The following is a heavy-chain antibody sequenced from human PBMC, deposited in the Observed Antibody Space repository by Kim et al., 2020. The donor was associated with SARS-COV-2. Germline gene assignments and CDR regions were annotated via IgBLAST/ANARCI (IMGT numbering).Heavy chain of an antibody. J-gene: IGHJ6*02. D-gene: IGHD2-15*01. CDR3: ARDLYCSGGSCYSGYYYYGMDV. V-gene: IGHV1-18*01. Sequence: ASVKVSCKASGYTFTSYGISWVRQAPGQGLEWMGWISAYNGNTNYAQKLQGRVTMTTDTSTSTAYMELRSLRSDDTAVYYCARDLYCSGGSCYSGYYYYGMDVWGQGTTVTVSS. CDR1: GYTFTSYG. CDR2: ISAYNGNT.